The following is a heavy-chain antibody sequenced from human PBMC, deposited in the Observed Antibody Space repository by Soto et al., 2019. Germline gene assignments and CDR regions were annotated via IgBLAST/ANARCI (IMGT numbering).Heavy chain of an antibody. V-gene: IGHV6-1*01. Sequence: SQTLSLTCAISGDSVSSNSAAWNWIRQSPSRGLEWLGRTYYRSKWYNDYAVSVKSRITINPDTSKNQFSLQLNSVTPEDTAVYYCARELYYDFWSGYYGYYGMDVWGQGTTVTVSS. CDR3: ARELYYDFWSGYYGYYGMDV. CDR1: GDSVSSNSAA. D-gene: IGHD3-3*01. CDR2: TYYRSKWYN. J-gene: IGHJ6*02.